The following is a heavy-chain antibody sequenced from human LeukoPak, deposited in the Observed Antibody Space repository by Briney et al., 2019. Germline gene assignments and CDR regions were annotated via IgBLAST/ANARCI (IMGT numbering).Heavy chain of an antibody. CDR2: IYYSGST. V-gene: IGHV4-39*07. Sequence: KPSETLSLTCTVSGGSISSSSYYWGWIRQPPGKGLEWIGSIYYSGSTYYNPSLKSRVTISVDTSKNQFSLKLSSVTAADTAVYYCARDSGSLSDFGYWGQGTLVTVSS. CDR3: ARDSGSLSDFGY. CDR1: GGSISSSSYY. D-gene: IGHD1-26*01. J-gene: IGHJ4*02.